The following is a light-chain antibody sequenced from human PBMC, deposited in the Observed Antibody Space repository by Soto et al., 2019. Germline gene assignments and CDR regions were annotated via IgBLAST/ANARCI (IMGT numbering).Light chain of an antibody. Sequence: DIQMTQSPSSLSTSEGDRVSITCRASQSIGSNLNWYQQKPGKAPKLLIYAASSLQSGVPSRFSGSGSGTDFTLTISSLQPEDFATYFCQQSYSTPTFGQGTRVEIK. CDR3: QQSYSTPT. CDR1: QSIGSN. CDR2: AAS. J-gene: IGKJ1*01. V-gene: IGKV1-39*01.